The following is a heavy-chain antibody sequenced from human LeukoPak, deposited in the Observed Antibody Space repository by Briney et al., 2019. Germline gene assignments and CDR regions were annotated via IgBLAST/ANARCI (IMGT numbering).Heavy chain of an antibody. CDR3: ARGLAYYYGSSAYFLDY. CDR1: GFTFRSYA. V-gene: IGHV3-30*04. D-gene: IGHD3-22*01. J-gene: IGHJ4*02. Sequence: GGSLRLSCAASGFTFRSYAMHWVRQAPGKGLEWVAVISSDGSNKYYADSVKGRFTISRDNSKNTLYLQMNSLRPEDTAVYYCARGLAYYYGSSAYFLDYWGQGTLVTVSS. CDR2: ISSDGSNK.